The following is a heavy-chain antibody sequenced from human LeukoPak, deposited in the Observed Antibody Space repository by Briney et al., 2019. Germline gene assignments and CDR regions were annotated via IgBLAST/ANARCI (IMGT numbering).Heavy chain of an antibody. Sequence: ASVKVSCKASGYTFTSYAMHWVRQAPGQRLEWMGWINAGNGNTKYSQKFQGTVTITRDTSASTAYMELSSLRSEDTAVYYCARYCSSTSCTHYYYYYGMDVWGQGTTVTVSS. CDR2: INAGNGNT. D-gene: IGHD2-2*01. CDR1: GYTFTSYA. V-gene: IGHV1-3*01. CDR3: ARYCSSTSCTHYYYYYGMDV. J-gene: IGHJ6*02.